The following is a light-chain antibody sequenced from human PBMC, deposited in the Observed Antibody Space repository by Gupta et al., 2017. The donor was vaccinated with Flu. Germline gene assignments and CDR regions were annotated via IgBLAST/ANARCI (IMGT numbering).Light chain of an antibody. CDR3: AAWDDSLNGGI. CDR1: NSKIGGNT. CDR2: RNN. Sequence: RVTISGSGSNSKIGGNTVAWYQQLPGTAPKLLIYRNNLRPSGVPDRFAGSKSGTSASLAISGLQSEDEADYYCAAWDDSLNGGIFGGGTKLTVL. J-gene: IGLJ2*01. V-gene: IGLV1-44*01.